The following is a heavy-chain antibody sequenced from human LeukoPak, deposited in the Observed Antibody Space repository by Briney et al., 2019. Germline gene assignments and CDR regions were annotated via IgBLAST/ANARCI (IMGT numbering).Heavy chain of an antibody. Sequence: SGGSLRLSCAASGFTFSSYWMAWVRQAPGKGLEWVGNINQDGGAKFSVDSVKGRFTISRDNARNSLYLQMNNLRVEDTGIYYCATSHDSSGNNWGQGTLVPSPQ. CDR3: ATSHDSSGNN. CDR2: INQDGGAK. CDR1: GFTFSSYW. J-gene: IGHJ4*02. V-gene: IGHV3-7*01. D-gene: IGHD3-22*01.